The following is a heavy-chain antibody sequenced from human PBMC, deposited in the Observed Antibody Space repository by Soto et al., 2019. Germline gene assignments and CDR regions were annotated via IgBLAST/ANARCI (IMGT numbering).Heavy chain of an antibody. CDR2: ISGSGGST. D-gene: IGHD1-26*01. CDR1: GFTFSSYA. V-gene: IGHV3-23*01. Sequence: GGSLRLSCAASGFTFSSYAMSWVRQAPGKGLEWVSAISGSGGSTYYADSVKGRFTISRDNSKNTLYLRMNSLRAEDTAVFYCAKDSAIRPGSDFDYWGQGSQVTVSS. J-gene: IGHJ4*02. CDR3: AKDSAIRPGSDFDY.